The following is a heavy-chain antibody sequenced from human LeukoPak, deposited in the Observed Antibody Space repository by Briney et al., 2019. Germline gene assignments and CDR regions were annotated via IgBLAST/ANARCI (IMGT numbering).Heavy chain of an antibody. J-gene: IGHJ4*02. D-gene: IGHD3-3*01. Sequence: GASVKFSCKASGGTFSSYAISWVRQAPGQGLEWMGGIIPIFGTANYTQKFQGRVTITTDESTSTAYMELSSLRSEDTAVYYCAVWSGYLGSDYWGQGTLVTVSS. V-gene: IGHV1-69*05. CDR1: GGTFSSYA. CDR2: IIPIFGTA. CDR3: AVWSGYLGSDY.